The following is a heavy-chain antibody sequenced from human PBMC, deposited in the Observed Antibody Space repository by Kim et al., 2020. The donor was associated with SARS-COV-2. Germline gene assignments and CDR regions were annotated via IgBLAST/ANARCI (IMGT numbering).Heavy chain of an antibody. CDR1: GFTFSNAW. J-gene: IGHJ5*02. CDR2: IKSKTDGGTT. V-gene: IGHV3-15*01. D-gene: IGHD3-3*01. CDR3: TEDFWSGRQRGP. Sequence: GGSLRLSCAASGFTFSNAWMSWVRQAPGKGLEWVGRIKSKTDGGTTDYAAPVKGRFTISRDDSKNTLYLQMNSLKTEDTAVYYCTEDFWSGRQRGPWGQGTLVTVSS.